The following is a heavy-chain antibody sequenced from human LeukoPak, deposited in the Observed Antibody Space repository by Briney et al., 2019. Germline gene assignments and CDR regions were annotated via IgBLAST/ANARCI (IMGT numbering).Heavy chain of an antibody. CDR2: MSGSAGST. J-gene: IGHJ4*02. CDR1: GFTFSTYG. Sequence: GGSLRLSCAASGFTFSTYGMNWVRQAPGKGLEWVSAMSGSAGSTYYADAVKGRFTISRDNSKNTLYLQMSSLRAEDTAVYYCAKEGNGDYYFDYWGQGTLVTVSS. CDR3: AKEGNGDYYFDY. V-gene: IGHV3-23*01. D-gene: IGHD4-17*01.